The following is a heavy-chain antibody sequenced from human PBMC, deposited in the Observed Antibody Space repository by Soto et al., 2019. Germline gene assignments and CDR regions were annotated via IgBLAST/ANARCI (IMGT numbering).Heavy chain of an antibody. J-gene: IGHJ5*02. CDR2: MNPNSGNT. CDR1: GYTFTSYD. CDR3: ARGQWDYGDYEDWFDP. D-gene: IGHD4-17*01. Sequence: QVQLVQSGAEVTKPGASVKVSCKASGYTFTSYDINWVRQATGQGLEWMGWMNPNSGNTGYAQKFQGRVTMTRNTSISTAYMELSNLRSEDTAVYYCARGQWDYGDYEDWFDPWGQGTLVTVSS. V-gene: IGHV1-8*01.